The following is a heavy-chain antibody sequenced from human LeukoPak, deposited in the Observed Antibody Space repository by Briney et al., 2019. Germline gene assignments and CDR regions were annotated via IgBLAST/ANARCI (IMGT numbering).Heavy chain of an antibody. CDR1: GFTFTSYG. CDR2: ISSSGGST. V-gene: IGHV3-23*01. D-gene: IGHD4-23*01. Sequence: GGSLRLSCAATGFTFTSYGMSWVRQAPGKGLEWVSGISSSGGSTFYADSVKGRFTISKDISENTLYLQMNSLRAEDTAVYYCAKDQGNGGNSAAYNWFDPWGQGTLVTVSS. CDR3: AKDQGNGGNSAAYNWFDP. J-gene: IGHJ5*02.